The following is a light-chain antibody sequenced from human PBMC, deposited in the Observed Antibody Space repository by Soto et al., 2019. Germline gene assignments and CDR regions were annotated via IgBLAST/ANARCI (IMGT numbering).Light chain of an antibody. Sequence: DIQMTQSPSSLSAAVGDRVTITCRACQSINNHLNWYQQRPGKAHELLIYAASSLQGGVPSRFSGSESGTDFTLTISSLQPEDFATYFCQQSYSVPPSFGQGTKLESK. CDR3: QQSYSVPPS. V-gene: IGKV1-39*01. CDR2: AAS. CDR1: QSINNH. J-gene: IGKJ2*01.